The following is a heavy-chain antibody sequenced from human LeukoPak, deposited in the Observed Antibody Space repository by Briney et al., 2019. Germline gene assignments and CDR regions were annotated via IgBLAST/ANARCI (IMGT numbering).Heavy chain of an antibody. V-gene: IGHV4-39*01. J-gene: IGHJ4*02. Sequence: SETLSPTCTVSGGSISSSSYYWGWIRQPPGKGLEWIGSIYYSGSTYYNPSLKSRVTISVDTSKNQFSLKLSSVTAADTAVYYCASPAVAGRLSYFDYWGQGTLVTVSS. CDR1: GGSISSSSYY. D-gene: IGHD6-19*01. CDR2: IYYSGST. CDR3: ASPAVAGRLSYFDY.